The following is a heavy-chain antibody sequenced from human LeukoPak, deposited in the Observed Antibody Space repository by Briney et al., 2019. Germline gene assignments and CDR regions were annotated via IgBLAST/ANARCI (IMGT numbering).Heavy chain of an antibody. CDR3: ARRTVTNGWFRTDY. Sequence: SETLSLTCTVSGGSTSTYYWSWIRQPPGKGLEWIGYIYYNGATDYNPSLKSRVTISVDTSKNEFSLKLSSVTAADTALYYCARRTVTNGWFRTDYWGQGSLVIVSS. CDR2: IYYNGAT. CDR1: GGSTSTYY. V-gene: IGHV4-59*08. J-gene: IGHJ4*02. D-gene: IGHD6-19*01.